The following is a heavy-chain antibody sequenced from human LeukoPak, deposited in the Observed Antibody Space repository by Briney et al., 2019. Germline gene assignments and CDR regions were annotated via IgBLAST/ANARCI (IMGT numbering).Heavy chain of an antibody. CDR2: IYYSGST. CDR3: ARVPYLYDSSGT. D-gene: IGHD3-22*01. Sequence: SETLSLTCTVSGGSVSSGSYYWSWIRQPPGKGLEWIGYIYYSGSTNYNPSLKSRVTISVDTSKNQFSLKLSSVTAADTAVYYCARVPYLYDSSGTWGQGTMVTVSS. CDR1: GGSVSSGSYY. J-gene: IGHJ3*01. V-gene: IGHV4-61*01.